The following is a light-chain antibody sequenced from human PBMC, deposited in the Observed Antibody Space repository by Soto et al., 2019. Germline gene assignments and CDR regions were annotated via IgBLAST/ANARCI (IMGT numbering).Light chain of an antibody. CDR1: QSVSSNY. CDR3: QKYGSSPRT. CDR2: GAS. Sequence: EIVLTQSPGTLSVSPGDSATLSCRASQSVSSNYLAWYQQKPAQTPRLLIYGASTRATGIPDRFSGSGSGTDFTLTISRLEPEDFAVYFCQKYGSSPRTFGQGTKVDIK. V-gene: IGKV3-20*01. J-gene: IGKJ1*01.